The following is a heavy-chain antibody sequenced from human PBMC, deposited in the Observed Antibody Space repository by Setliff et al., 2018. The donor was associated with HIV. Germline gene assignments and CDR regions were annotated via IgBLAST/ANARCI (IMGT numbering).Heavy chain of an antibody. D-gene: IGHD3-22*01. J-gene: IGHJ4*02. V-gene: IGHV4-59*08. CDR3: ARHDNYDNGGYYNLYYFDS. CDR1: GGSISSHY. CDR2: IYYSGST. Sequence: PSETLSLTCTVSGGSISSHYWSWIRQPPGKRLEWIGYIYYSGSTNYNPSLKSRVTISVDTSKNQFSLKLSSVTAADTAVYFCARHDNYDNGGYYNLYYFDSWGPGTLVTVSS.